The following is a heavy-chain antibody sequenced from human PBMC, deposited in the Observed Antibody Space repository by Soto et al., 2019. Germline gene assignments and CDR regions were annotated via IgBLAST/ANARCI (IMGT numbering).Heavy chain of an antibody. CDR1: GFTFSSYG. Sequence: PGGSLRLSCAASGFTFSSYGMHWVRQAPGKGLEWVAVISYDGSNKYYADSVKGRFTISRDNSKNTLYLQMNSLRAEDTAVYYCAKDQGGLRFNCVYYYYGMDVWGQGTTVTVSS. D-gene: IGHD5-12*01. J-gene: IGHJ6*02. V-gene: IGHV3-30*18. CDR3: AKDQGGLRFNCVYYYYGMDV. CDR2: ISYDGSNK.